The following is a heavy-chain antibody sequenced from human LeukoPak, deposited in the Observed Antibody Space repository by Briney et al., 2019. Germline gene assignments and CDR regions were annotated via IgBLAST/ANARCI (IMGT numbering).Heavy chain of an antibody. CDR1: GFTFDDYA. Sequence: PGRSLGLSCAASGFTFDDYAMHWIRQAPGKGLEWLSYISSSATNIQYADSVRGRFTISRDNAKNSLYLQMNRLRDEDTAVYYCARVDFYYDSSGYVGEYFQHWGQGTVVTVSS. V-gene: IGHV3-11*01. CDR3: ARVDFYYDSSGYVGEYFQH. D-gene: IGHD3-22*01. CDR2: ISSSATNI. J-gene: IGHJ1*01.